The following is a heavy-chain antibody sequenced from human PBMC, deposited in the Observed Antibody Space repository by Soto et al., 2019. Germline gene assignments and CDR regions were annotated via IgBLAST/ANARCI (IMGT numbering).Heavy chain of an antibody. J-gene: IGHJ3*01. CDR3: ARIVRPTGMAHHAFEV. CDR1: GYTFIRYG. Sequence: ASVKVSCKASGYTFIRYGITWVRQAPGQGLEWMGWISGYNDYTNYAQKLQGRVTMTADTSTRTVYMELRSLTSDDTGVYYCARIVRPTGMAHHAFEVWGQGTMVT. V-gene: IGHV1-18*01. D-gene: IGHD5-18*01. CDR2: ISGYNDYT.